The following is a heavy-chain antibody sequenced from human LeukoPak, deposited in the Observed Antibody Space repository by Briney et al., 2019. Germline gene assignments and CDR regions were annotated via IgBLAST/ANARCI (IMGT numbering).Heavy chain of an antibody. CDR3: ARTESSSWSNYYYYYGMDV. V-gene: IGHV3-33*01. D-gene: IGHD6-13*01. Sequence: GGSLRLSCAASGFTFRSYGMHWVRQAPGKGLEWVAVIWYDGSNKYYADSVKGRFTISRDNSKNTLYLQMNSLRAEDTAVYYCARTESSSWSNYYYYYGMDVWGQGTTVTVSS. CDR2: IWYDGSNK. CDR1: GFTFRSYG. J-gene: IGHJ6*02.